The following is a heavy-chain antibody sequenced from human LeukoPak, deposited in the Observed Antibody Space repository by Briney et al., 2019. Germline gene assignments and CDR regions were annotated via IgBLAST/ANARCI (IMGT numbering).Heavy chain of an antibody. CDR2: IDPSDSYT. Sequence: GESLKISCKGSGYSFTSYWISWVRQMPGKGLEWMGRIDPSDSYTNYSPSFQGHVTISAGKSISTAYLQWSSLKASETAMYYCARFRGYSYGYSNWFDPWGQGTLVTVSS. V-gene: IGHV5-10-1*01. D-gene: IGHD5-18*01. CDR3: ARFRGYSYGYSNWFDP. CDR1: GYSFTSYW. J-gene: IGHJ5*02.